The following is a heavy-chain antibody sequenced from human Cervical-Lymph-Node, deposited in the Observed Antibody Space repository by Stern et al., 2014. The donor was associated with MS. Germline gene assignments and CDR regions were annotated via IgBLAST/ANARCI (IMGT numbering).Heavy chain of an antibody. CDR2: IIPILDRR. Sequence: QVQLVQSGAEVKKPGSSVKVSCRDSGGTLSSNAVSWVRQAPGQGLEWMGRIIPILDRRKYAQEFQGRVTITADKSTSTVYMDLSNLRSEDTAVYYCARGAMFEGHLDHWGQGSLVTVSS. CDR3: ARGAMFEGHLDH. D-gene: IGHD3-10*02. V-gene: IGHV1-69*04. J-gene: IGHJ4*02. CDR1: GGTLSSNA.